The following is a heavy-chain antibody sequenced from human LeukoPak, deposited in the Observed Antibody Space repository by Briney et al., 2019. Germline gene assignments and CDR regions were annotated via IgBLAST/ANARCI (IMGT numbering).Heavy chain of an antibody. D-gene: IGHD2-21*02. CDR3: ARSCGGDCYSPGTNAFDI. J-gene: IGHJ3*02. Sequence: SETLSLTCTVSGGSISSYYRSWIRQPPGKGLEWIGYIYYSGSTNYNPSLKSRVTISVDTSKNQFSLKLSSVTAADTAVYYCARSCGGDCYSPGTNAFDIWGQGTMVTVSS. CDR2: IYYSGST. CDR1: GGSISSYY. V-gene: IGHV4-59*01.